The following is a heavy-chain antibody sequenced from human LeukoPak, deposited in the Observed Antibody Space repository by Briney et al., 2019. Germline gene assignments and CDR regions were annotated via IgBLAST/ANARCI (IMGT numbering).Heavy chain of an antibody. J-gene: IGHJ4*02. CDR3: ARRPRAVAGIDY. V-gene: IGHV1-2*02. Sequence: ASVKVSCKASGYTFTGYYMHWVRQAPGQGLERMGWINPNSGGTNYAQKFQGRVTMTRDTSISTAYMELSRLRSDDTAVYYCARRPRAVAGIDYWGQGTLVTVSS. D-gene: IGHD6-19*01. CDR2: INPNSGGT. CDR1: GYTFTGYY.